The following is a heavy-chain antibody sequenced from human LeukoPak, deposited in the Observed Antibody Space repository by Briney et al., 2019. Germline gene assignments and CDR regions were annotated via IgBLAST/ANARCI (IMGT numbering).Heavy chain of an antibody. J-gene: IGHJ4*02. CDR1: GFTVSSNS. CDR2: IYSGGNT. V-gene: IGHV3-53*01. Sequence: GGSLRLSCTVSGFTVSSNSMSWVRQAPGKGLEWVSFIYSGGNTHNSDSVKGRFTISRDNSKNTLYLQMNSLRAEDTAVYYCARTARQAYCGGDCKLFDYWGQGTLVTVSS. CDR3: ARTARQAYCGGDCKLFDY. D-gene: IGHD2-21*02.